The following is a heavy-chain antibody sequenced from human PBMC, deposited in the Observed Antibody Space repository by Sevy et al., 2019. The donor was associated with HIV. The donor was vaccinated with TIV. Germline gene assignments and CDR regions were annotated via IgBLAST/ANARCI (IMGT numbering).Heavy chain of an antibody. CDR3: AGVWYSSGWYGPLYYFDY. J-gene: IGHJ4*02. CDR1: GYTFTSYD. Sequence: ASVKVSCKASGYTFTSYDINWVRQATGQGLEWMGWMNPNRGNTGYAQKFQGRVTMTRNTSISTAYMELSSLRSEDTAVYYCAGVWYSSGWYGPLYYFDYWGQGTLVTVSS. CDR2: MNPNRGNT. V-gene: IGHV1-8*01. D-gene: IGHD6-19*01.